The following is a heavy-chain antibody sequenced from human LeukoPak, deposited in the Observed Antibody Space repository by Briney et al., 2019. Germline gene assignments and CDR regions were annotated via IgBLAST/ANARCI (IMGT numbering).Heavy chain of an antibody. D-gene: IGHD3-22*01. V-gene: IGHV4-39*01. Sequence: SETLSLTCSVSGGSMITSSYYWGWIRQPPGKGLEWIGSIYYTGSTHYNVSLKSRVIISVDASRNQFSLTQTSVTAADTAVYYCASGGYYDSSGYSFCWGQGALVTVSS. CDR2: IYYTGST. J-gene: IGHJ4*02. CDR1: GGSMITSSYY. CDR3: ASGGYYDSSGYSFC.